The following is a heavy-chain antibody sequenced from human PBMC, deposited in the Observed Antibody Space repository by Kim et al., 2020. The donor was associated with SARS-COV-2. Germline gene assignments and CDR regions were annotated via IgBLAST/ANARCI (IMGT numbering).Heavy chain of an antibody. J-gene: IGHJ6*02. CDR3: ARDYTATIGTYYYYGMDV. D-gene: IGHD5-18*01. CDR1: GYTFTSYY. Sequence: ASVKVSCKVSGYTFTSYYMHWVRQAPGQGLEWMGIINPSGGSSNYAQKFQGRVTMTRDTSTSTVYMELSSLRSEDTAVYYCARDYTATIGTYYYYGMDVWGQGTTVTVSS. V-gene: IGHV1-46*01. CDR2: INPSGGSS.